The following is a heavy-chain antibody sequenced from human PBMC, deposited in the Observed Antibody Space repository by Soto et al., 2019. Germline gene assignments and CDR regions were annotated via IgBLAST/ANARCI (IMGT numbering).Heavy chain of an antibody. CDR3: SRSLTGYPAYFDC. CDR1: GFTFSDYY. Sequence: QVQLVESGGGLVKPGGSLRLSCAASGFTFSDYYMSWIRQAPGKGLEWVSYISSSGSTIYYADSVKGRITTARDKAKNSLYLQMNSLSAEDTAVYYCSRSLTGYPAYFDCWGQGTLVTVSS. CDR2: ISSSGSTI. V-gene: IGHV3-11*01. J-gene: IGHJ4*02. D-gene: IGHD3-9*01.